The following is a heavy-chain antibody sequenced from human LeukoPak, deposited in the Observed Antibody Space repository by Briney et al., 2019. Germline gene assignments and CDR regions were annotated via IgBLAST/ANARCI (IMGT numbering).Heavy chain of an antibody. CDR3: ARARGGSESYGMDV. V-gene: IGHV3-7*01. J-gene: IGHJ6*02. Sequence: GGSLRLSCAASGFAFSSYWMSWVRQAPGKGLEWVANIKQDGSEKYYVDSVKGRFTISRDNAQNSLYLQMNSLRAEDTALYYCARARGGSESYGMDVWGQGTTVIVSS. CDR2: IKQDGSEK. CDR1: GFAFSSYW. D-gene: IGHD3-10*01.